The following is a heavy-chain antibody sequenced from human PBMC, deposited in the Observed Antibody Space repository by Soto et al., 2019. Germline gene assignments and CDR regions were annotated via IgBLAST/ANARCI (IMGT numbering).Heavy chain of an antibody. V-gene: IGHV4-59*01. CDR3: AREGIAARLGYLWFDP. J-gene: IGHJ5*02. CDR1: GGSISSYY. D-gene: IGHD6-6*01. Sequence: ASETLSLTCTVSGGSISSYYWSWIRQTPGKGLEWIGNIYYTGTTNYNPSLKSRVTISVDTSRNQFSLKLSSMTPADTAVYYCAREGIAARLGYLWFDPWGQGTLVTVSS. CDR2: IYYTGTT.